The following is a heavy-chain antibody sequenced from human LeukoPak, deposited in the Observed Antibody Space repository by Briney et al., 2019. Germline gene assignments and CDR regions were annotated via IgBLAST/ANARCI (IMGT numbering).Heavy chain of an antibody. J-gene: IGHJ4*02. CDR1: GGSISSYY. Sequence: PSETLSLTCTVSGGSISSYYWNWIRQPPGKGLEWIGYISYSGSTNYNPSLKSRVTISVDTSKNQFSLKLSSVTAADTAVYYCARGGGYSSSPGMWGQGTLVTVSS. CDR2: ISYSGST. CDR3: ARGGGYSSSPGM. D-gene: IGHD6-13*01. V-gene: IGHV4-59*01.